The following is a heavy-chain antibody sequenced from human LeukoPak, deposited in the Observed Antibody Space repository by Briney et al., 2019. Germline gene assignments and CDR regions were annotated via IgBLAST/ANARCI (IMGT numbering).Heavy chain of an antibody. V-gene: IGHV3-9*01. D-gene: IGHD4-17*01. J-gene: IGHJ4*02. CDR1: GFTFDDYA. CDR2: ISWNSGTI. CDR3: AKGNNYGQSNPHDY. Sequence: GRSLRLSCAASGFTFDDYAMHWVRQAPGKGLEWVSGISWNSGTIGYADSVKGRFTISRDNAKNSLYLQMNSLRAEDTALYYCAKGNNYGQSNPHDYWGQGTLVTVSS.